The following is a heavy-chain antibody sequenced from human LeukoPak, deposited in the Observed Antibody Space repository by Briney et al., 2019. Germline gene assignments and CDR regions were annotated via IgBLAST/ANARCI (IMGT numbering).Heavy chain of an antibody. CDR1: GFTFSSCA. D-gene: IGHD6-13*01. CDR3: ARCSSWYLEYFQL. J-gene: IGHJ1*01. CDR2: ISSSSSTI. V-gene: IGHV3-48*01. Sequence: GGSLRLSCAASGFTFSSCAMSWVRQAPGKGLEWVSYISSSSSTIYYADSVKGRFTISRDSAKKSLYLQMNSLTVEDTAVYYCARCSSWYLEYFQLWGQGTLVTVSS.